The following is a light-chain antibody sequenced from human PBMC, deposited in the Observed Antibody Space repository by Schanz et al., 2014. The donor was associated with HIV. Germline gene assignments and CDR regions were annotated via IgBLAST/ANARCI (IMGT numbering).Light chain of an antibody. J-gene: IGLJ1*01. CDR1: SSNIGAGYD. Sequence: QSVLTQPPSLSGAPGQRVTISCTGSSSNIGAGYDVHWYQQLPGTAPKLLIYGNSNRPSGVPDRFSGSKSGTSASLAITGLQAEDEADYYCQSSDSSLSGSVFGTGTKLTVL. CDR2: GNS. CDR3: QSSDSSLSGSV. V-gene: IGLV1-40*01.